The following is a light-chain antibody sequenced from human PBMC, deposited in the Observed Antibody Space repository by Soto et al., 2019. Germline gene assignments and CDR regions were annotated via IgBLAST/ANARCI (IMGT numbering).Light chain of an antibody. CDR1: QSVSSY. CDR2: DAS. V-gene: IGKV3-11*01. Sequence: EIVLTQSPATLSLSPGEIATLSCRASQSVSSYLAWYQQKPGQAPRLLIYDASTRATGIPARFSGSGSGTDFTLTISSLEPEDFAVYYCQQRSNWPSITFGQGTRLEIK. CDR3: QQRSNWPSIT. J-gene: IGKJ5*01.